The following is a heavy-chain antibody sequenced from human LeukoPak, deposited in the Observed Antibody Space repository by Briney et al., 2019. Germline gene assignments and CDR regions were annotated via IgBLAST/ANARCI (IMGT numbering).Heavy chain of an antibody. J-gene: IGHJ4*02. CDR3: AKAPGVVGASAFDY. CDR1: GFTLSSYE. D-gene: IGHD1-26*01. Sequence: GGSLRLSCTVSGFTLSSYEMSWIRQAPGKGLEWVSSIDYSGGSSYYADSVKGRFTISRDDSKNTLYLQLNRLRAEDTAVYYCAKAPGVVGASAFDYWGQGTLVTVSS. CDR2: IDYSGGSS. V-gene: IGHV3-23*01.